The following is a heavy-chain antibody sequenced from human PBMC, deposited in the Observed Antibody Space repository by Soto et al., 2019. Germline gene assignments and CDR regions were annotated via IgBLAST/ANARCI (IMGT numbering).Heavy chain of an antibody. V-gene: IGHV3-53*01. CDR2: IYNDGRT. J-gene: IGHJ6*02. CDR3: AREFPGTGPHYYYYGMDD. D-gene: IGHD3-10*01. CDR1: GFTVSSNY. Sequence: GGSLRLSCAASGFTVSSNYMNWVRQAPGKGLEWVSVIYNDGRTYYADSVRGRFIVSRDNSKNTVYLQMNNLRADDTAVYYCAREFPGTGPHYYYYGMDDWGQGTTVTVS.